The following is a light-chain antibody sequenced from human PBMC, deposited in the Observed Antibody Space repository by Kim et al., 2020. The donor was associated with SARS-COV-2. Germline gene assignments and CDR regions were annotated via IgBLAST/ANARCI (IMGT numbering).Light chain of an antibody. CDR3: NCRGSSGNLWV. Sequence: SSELTQDPAVSVALGQTVRITCQGDSLRTCYASWYQQKPRQAPLLVMYNNDNQPSGIPDRFSGSSSGNTASLTITGAQAEDEADYYCNCRGSSGNLWVFGGGTQLTVL. V-gene: IGLV3-19*01. CDR1: SLRTCY. J-gene: IGLJ3*02. CDR2: NND.